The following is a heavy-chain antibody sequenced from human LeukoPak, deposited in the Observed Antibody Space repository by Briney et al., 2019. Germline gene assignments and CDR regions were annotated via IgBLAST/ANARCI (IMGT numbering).Heavy chain of an antibody. CDR1: GFTFDDYA. V-gene: IGHV3-9*01. D-gene: IGHD6-19*01. J-gene: IGHJ4*02. CDR2: ISWNSGSI. Sequence: GGSLRLSCAASGFTFDDYAMHWVRHAPGKGLEWVSGISWNSGSIGYADSVKGRFTISRDNAKNSLYLQMNSLRAEDTALYYCAKEHSSGWSYFDYWGQGTLVTVSS. CDR3: AKEHSSGWSYFDY.